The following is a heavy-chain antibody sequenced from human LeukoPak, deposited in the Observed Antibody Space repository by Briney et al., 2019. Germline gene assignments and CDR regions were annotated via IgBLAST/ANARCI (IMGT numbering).Heavy chain of an antibody. V-gene: IGHV4-59*08. CDR1: GASISSYS. CDR2: ILHTGGT. CDR3: AKHVGNTFDY. Sequence: SETLSLTCAVSGASISSYSWSWIRQTPGKGLEWIGYILHTGGTNYNAPLKSRVSLSVDASKNQFSLRLTSVTAADTAVYYCAKHVGNTFDYWGQGTLVTVSS. J-gene: IGHJ4*02.